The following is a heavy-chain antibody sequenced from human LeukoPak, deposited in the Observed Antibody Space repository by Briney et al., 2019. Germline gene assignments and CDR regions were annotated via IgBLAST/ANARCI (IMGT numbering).Heavy chain of an antibody. V-gene: IGHV3-23*01. CDR1: GFTFSSYG. CDR2: ISGSGGST. J-gene: IGHJ4*02. CDR3: AKDSSRRAGAVAVNRYYFDY. D-gene: IGHD6-19*01. Sequence: PGGSLRLSCAASGFTFSSYGMSWVRQAPGKGLEWVSAISGSGGSTYYADSVKGRFTISRDNSKNTLYLQMNSLRAEDTAVYYCAKDSSRRAGAVAVNRYYFDYWGQGTLVTVSS.